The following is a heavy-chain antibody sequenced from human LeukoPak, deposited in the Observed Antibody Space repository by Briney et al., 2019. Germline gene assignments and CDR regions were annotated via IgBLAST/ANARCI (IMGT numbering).Heavy chain of an antibody. J-gene: IGHJ4*02. CDR3: ARDLGYSSSEYYFDY. CDR2: ISPNSGGT. V-gene: IGHV1-2*02. Sequence: AASVKVSCKASGYTFTGYYMHWVRQAPGQGLEWMGWISPNSGGTNYAQKFQGRVTMTRDTSISTAYMELSRLRSDDTAVCYCARDLGYSSSEYYFDYWGQGTLVTVSS. D-gene: IGHD6-6*01. CDR1: GYTFTGYY.